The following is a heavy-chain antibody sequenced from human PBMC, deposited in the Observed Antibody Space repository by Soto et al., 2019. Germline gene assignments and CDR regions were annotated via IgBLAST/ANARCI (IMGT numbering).Heavy chain of an antibody. J-gene: IGHJ6*02. CDR1: GGTFSSYA. V-gene: IGHV1-69*12. CDR2: IIPIFGTA. Sequence: QVQLVQSGAEVKKPGSSVKVSCKASGGTFSSYAISWVRQAPGQGLEWMGGIIPIFGTANYAQKFQGRVTIPAXEXASTAYMELSSLRSEDTAVYYCARHPRQNYYYGMDVWGQGTTVTVSS. CDR3: ARHPRQNYYYGMDV.